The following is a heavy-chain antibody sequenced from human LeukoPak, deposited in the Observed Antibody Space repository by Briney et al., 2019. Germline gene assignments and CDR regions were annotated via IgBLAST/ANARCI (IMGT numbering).Heavy chain of an antibody. V-gene: IGHV3-30*02. D-gene: IGHD1-26*01. CDR2: IRYDGSNK. CDR3: AKGALVGATAFFDY. Sequence: GGSLRLSCAASGFTFSNYGMHWVRQVRQAPGKGLEWVAFIRYDGSNKYYADSVKGRFTISRDNPKNTLYLQMNSLRAEDTAVYYCAKGALVGATAFFDYWGQGTLVTVSS. J-gene: IGHJ4*02. CDR1: GFTFSNYG.